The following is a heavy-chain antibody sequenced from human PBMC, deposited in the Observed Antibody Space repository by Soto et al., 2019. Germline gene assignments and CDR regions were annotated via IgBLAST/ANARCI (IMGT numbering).Heavy chain of an antibody. CDR3: ARATYYYGSGSYGMDV. D-gene: IGHD3-10*01. CDR2: IWYDGSNK. J-gene: IGHJ6*02. Sequence: GGSLRLSCAASGFTFSSYGMHWVRQAPGKGLEWVAVIWYDGSNKYYADSVKGRFTISRDNSKNTLYLQMNSLRAEDTAVYYCARATYYYGSGSYGMDVWGQGTTVTVS. CDR1: GFTFSSYG. V-gene: IGHV3-33*08.